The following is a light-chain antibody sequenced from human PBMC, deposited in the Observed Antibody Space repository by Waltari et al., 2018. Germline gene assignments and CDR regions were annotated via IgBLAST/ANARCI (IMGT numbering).Light chain of an antibody. CDR2: SAS. CDR1: QGVVTS. J-gene: IGKJ1*01. Sequence: DIQMTQSPSSLSASVGDRVTITCRASQGVVTSVAWYQQKPGKAPTLLIYSASRLESGVSSRFSGGGSGTDYTLTISSLQPEDFATYYCQQFHTSPPTFGQGTRVEI. CDR3: QQFHTSPPT. V-gene: IGKV1-NL1*01.